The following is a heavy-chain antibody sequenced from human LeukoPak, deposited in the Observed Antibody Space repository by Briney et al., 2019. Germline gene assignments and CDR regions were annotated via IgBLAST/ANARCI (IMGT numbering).Heavy chain of an antibody. V-gene: IGHV1-2*02. Sequence: ASVKVSCKASGFTFTDYYMHWGRQAPGQGLEWMGWINPNTGGTDYAQNFQGRVTLTRDTSMTTAYMDLSRLTSDDTAVYYCAPGGTGTTTTFFDYWGQGTLVTVSS. D-gene: IGHD1-1*01. CDR3: APGGTGTTTTFFDY. J-gene: IGHJ4*02. CDR2: INPNTGGT. CDR1: GFTFTDYY.